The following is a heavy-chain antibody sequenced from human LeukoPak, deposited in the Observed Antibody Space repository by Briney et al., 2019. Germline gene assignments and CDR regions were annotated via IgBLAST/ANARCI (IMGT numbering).Heavy chain of an antibody. V-gene: IGHV3-23*01. J-gene: IGHJ3*02. D-gene: IGHD2-2*01. CDR3: AKEPAAILGPYGAFDI. CDR2: ISGSGGST. Sequence: AGGSLRLSCAASGFTFSSYAMSWVRQAPGKGLEWVSAISGSGGSTYYADSVKGRFTISRDDSKNTLYLQMNSLRAEDTAVYYCAKEPAAILGPYGAFDIWGQGTMVTVSS. CDR1: GFTFSSYA.